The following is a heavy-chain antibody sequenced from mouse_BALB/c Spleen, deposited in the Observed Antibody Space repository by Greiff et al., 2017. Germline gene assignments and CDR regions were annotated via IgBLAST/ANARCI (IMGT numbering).Heavy chain of an antibody. D-gene: IGHD2-4*01. CDR1: GFTFTDYY. V-gene: IGHV7-3*02. CDR2: IRNKANGYTT. Sequence: EVKLVESGGGLVQPGGSLRLSCATSGFTFTDYYMSWVRQPPGKALEWLGFIRNKANGYTTEYSASVKGRFTISRDNSQSILYLQMNTLRAEDSATYYCARDKDYAWFAYWGQGTLVTVSA. CDR3: ARDKDYAWFAY. J-gene: IGHJ3*01.